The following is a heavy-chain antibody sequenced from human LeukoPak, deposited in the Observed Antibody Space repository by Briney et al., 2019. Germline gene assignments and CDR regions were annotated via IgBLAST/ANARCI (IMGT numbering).Heavy chain of an antibody. CDR1: GFTFSSYG. J-gene: IGHJ4*02. Sequence: GRSLRLSCAASGFTFSSYGMHWVRQAPGKGLEWVAVISYDGSNKYYADSVKGRFTISRDNSKNTLYLQMNSLRAEDTAVYYCAKAYFGGDCYDYYVDYWGQGTLVTVSS. CDR2: ISYDGSNK. V-gene: IGHV3-30*18. CDR3: AKAYFGGDCYDYYVDY. D-gene: IGHD2-21*02.